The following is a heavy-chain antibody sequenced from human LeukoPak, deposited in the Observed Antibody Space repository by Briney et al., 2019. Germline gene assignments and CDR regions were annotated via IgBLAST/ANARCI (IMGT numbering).Heavy chain of an antibody. V-gene: IGHV5-51*01. J-gene: IGHJ4*02. CDR1: GYSFTSYW. D-gene: IGHD1-26*01. CDR2: IYPGDSHT. CDR3: ARHLSGSYSGYYFDY. Sequence: GESLKVSCKGSGYSFTSYWIGWVRQMPGKGLEWMGVIYPGDSHTRYSPSFQGQVTISADKSISTAFLQWSSLKASDTAMYYCARHLSGSYSGYYFDYWGQGTLVTVSS.